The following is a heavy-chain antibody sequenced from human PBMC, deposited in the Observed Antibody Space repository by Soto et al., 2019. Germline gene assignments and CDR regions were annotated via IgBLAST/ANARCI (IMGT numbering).Heavy chain of an antibody. CDR1: GGSISSGNYY. V-gene: IGHV4-61*01. J-gene: IGHJ4*02. CDR3: ARHHDDSSSYYTSHTGYFDY. Sequence: PSETLSLTCTVSGGSISSGNYYWSWNRQPPGKGLDWIGYIYYSGSTNYNPSLKSRVTISVDTSKNQFSLKLSSVTAADTAVYYCARHHDDSSSYYTSHTGYFDYCGQGTLVTVSS. D-gene: IGHD3-22*01. CDR2: IYYSGST.